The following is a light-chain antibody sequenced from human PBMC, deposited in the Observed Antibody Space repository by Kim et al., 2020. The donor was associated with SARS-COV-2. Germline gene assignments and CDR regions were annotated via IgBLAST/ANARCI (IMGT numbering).Light chain of an antibody. CDR2: DNN. Sequence: GQKVTISCSGSTSNAGNNYVSWYQQLPGTAPKLLIYDNNKRPSGIPDRFFGSKSGTAATLGITGLQTGDEADYYCGTWDSSLSAVVFGGGTQLTVL. V-gene: IGLV1-51*01. CDR1: TSNAGNNY. J-gene: IGLJ2*01. CDR3: GTWDSSLSAVV.